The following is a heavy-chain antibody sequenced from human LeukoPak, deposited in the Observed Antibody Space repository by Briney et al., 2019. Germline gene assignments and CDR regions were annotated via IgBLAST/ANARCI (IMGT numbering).Heavy chain of an antibody. CDR2: ISSSSSYI. V-gene: IGHV3-21*01. J-gene: IGHJ4*02. CDR3: ARDRIRIAVAGTGFDY. CDR1: GFTFSSYS. D-gene: IGHD6-19*01. Sequence: GGSLRLSCAASGFTFSSYSMNWVRQAPGKGLEWVSSISSSSSYIYYADSVKGRFTISRDNAKNSLYLQMNNLRAEDTAVYYCARDRIRIAVAGTGFDYWGQGTLVTVSS.